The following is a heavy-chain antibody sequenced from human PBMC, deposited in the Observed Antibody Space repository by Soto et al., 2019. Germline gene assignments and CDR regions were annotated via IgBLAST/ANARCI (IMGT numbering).Heavy chain of an antibody. D-gene: IGHD1-7*01. CDR1: GYPFTDYY. V-gene: IGHV1-2*02. J-gene: IGHJ6*02. CDR3: ARKMELRGSYYYYYDMDV. CDR2: INPNSGGT. Sequence: GGSVKVSFKASGYPFTDYYMHLVRQAPGQGLEWMGWINPNSGGTNYAQKFQGRVTMTRDTSISTAYMELSRLRSDDTAVYYCARKMELRGSYYYYYDMDVWGQGTTVTVSS.